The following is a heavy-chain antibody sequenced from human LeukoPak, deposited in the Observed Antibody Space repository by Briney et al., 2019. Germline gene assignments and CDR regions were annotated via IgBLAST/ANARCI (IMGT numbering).Heavy chain of an antibody. CDR3: ARGHFVIFGVVIDAFDI. J-gene: IGHJ3*02. CDR1: GGSISSGDYY. V-gene: IGHV4-30-4*08. D-gene: IGHD3-3*01. Sequence: SQTLSLTCTVSGGSISSGDYYWSWIRQPPGKGLEWIGYIYYSGSTYYNPSLKSRVTISVDTSKNQFSLKLSSATAADTAVYYCARGHFVIFGVVIDAFDIWGQGTMVTVSS. CDR2: IYYSGST.